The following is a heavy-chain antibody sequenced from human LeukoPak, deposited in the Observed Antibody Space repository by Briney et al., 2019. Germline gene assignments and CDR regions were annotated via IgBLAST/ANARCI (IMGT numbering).Heavy chain of an antibody. CDR2: IKHDGSER. V-gene: IGHV3-7*03. CDR1: GFTFRTYW. J-gene: IGHJ4*02. Sequence: GGSLRLSCAASGFTFRTYWMSWVRQAPGKGLEWVAHIKHDGSERYYVDSMKGRFTIPRDNAKNSLYLQMNSLRAEDTAVYYCAREKFDYWGQGTLVTVSS. CDR3: AREKFDY.